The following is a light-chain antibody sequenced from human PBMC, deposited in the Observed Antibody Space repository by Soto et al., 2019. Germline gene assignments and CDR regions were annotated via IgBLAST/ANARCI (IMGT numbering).Light chain of an antibody. J-gene: IGLJ1*01. Sequence: QSALTQPASVSGSPGQSTTISCTGTSSDVGSYNYVSWYQQHPGRAPRLMIYEVSNRPPGVSNRFSGSKSGNTASLTISGLQAEDEADYYCSSYTTSSTYVFGPGTKLTVL. CDR1: SSDVGSYNY. CDR3: SSYTTSSTYV. CDR2: EVS. V-gene: IGLV2-14*01.